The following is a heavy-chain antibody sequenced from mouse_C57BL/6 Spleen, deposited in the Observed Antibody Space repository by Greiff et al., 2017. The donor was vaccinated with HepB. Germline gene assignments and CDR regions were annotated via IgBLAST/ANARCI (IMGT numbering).Heavy chain of an antibody. J-gene: IGHJ1*03. CDR3: ARDKGLMVTRYFDV. V-gene: IGHV3-6*01. CDR1: GYSITSGYY. CDR2: ISYDGSN. Sequence: EVQLQESGPGLVKPSQSLSLTCSVTGYSITSGYYWNWIRQFPGNKLEWMGYISYDGSNNYNPSLKNRISITRDTSKNQFFLKLNSVTTEDTATYYCARDKGLMVTRYFDVWGTGTTVTVSS. D-gene: IGHD2-2*01.